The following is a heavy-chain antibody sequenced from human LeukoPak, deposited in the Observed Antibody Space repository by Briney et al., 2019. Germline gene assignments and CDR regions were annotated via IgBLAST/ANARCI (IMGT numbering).Heavy chain of an antibody. D-gene: IGHD2-2*01. CDR3: ASRLIYCSSTSCYV. V-gene: IGHV4-59*01. J-gene: IGHJ4*02. Sequence: RTSETLSLTCTVSGGSISSYYWSWIRQPPGKGLEWIGYIYYSGSTNYNPSLKSRVTISVDTSKNQFSLKLSSATAADTAVYYCASRLIYCSSTSCYVWGQGTLVTVS. CDR2: IYYSGST. CDR1: GGSISSYY.